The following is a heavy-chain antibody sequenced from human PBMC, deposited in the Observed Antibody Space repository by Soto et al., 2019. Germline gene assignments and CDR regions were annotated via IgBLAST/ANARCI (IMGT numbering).Heavy chain of an antibody. Sequence: SETLSLTCAVYGGSFSGYYWSWIRQPPGKGLEWIGEINHSGSANYNPSLKSRVTISVDTSKNQFSLKLSSVTAADTAVYYCAREGGDCSSTSCYPRMNWFDPWGQGTLVTVSS. D-gene: IGHD2-2*01. CDR1: GGSFSGYY. CDR2: INHSGSA. J-gene: IGHJ5*02. V-gene: IGHV4-34*01. CDR3: AREGGDCSSTSCYPRMNWFDP.